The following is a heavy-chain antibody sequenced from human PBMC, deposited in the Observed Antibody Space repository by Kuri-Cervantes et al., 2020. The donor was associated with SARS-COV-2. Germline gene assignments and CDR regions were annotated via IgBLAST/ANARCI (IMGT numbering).Heavy chain of an antibody. CDR2: ISAYNGNT. CDR3: ARDRAGPPYYYGSGSYYNSRRLLFDI. Sequence: ASVKVSCKASGYTFTSYGISWVRQAPGQGLEWMGWISAYNGNTNYAQKLQGRVTMTTDTSTSTAYMELRSLRSDDTAVYYFARDRAGPPYYYGSGSYYNSRRLLFDIWGQGTVVTVSS. CDR1: GYTFTSYG. J-gene: IGHJ3*02. V-gene: IGHV1-18*01. D-gene: IGHD3-10*01.